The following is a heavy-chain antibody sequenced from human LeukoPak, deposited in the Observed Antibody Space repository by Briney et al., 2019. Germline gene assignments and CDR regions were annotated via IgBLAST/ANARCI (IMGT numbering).Heavy chain of an antibody. D-gene: IGHD3-3*01. V-gene: IGHV1-2*02. CDR3: ASISEVWSGYYTVHFDY. Sequence: ASVKVSCKASGYTFTDYYIHWVRQAPGQGLEWMGRINPNSGDTNYAQKFQGRVTMTRDTSISTAYMELSRLRSDDTAVYYCASISEVWSGYYTVHFDYWGQGTLVTVSS. J-gene: IGHJ4*02. CDR1: GYTFTDYY. CDR2: INPNSGDT.